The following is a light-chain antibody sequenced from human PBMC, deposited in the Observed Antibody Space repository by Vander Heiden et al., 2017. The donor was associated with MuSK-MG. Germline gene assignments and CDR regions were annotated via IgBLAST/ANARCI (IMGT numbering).Light chain of an antibody. V-gene: IGKV3-20*01. CDR1: QSVSSSY. J-gene: IGKJ1*01. Sequence: EIVLTQSPGTLSLSPGERASLSCRASQSVSSSYLAWYQQNPGQAPRLLIYGASSRANGIPDRFSGSGSGTDFTLTSSRREPEDFAVYYCQQDGSSRTFGLGTKVEIK. CDR2: GAS. CDR3: QQDGSSRT.